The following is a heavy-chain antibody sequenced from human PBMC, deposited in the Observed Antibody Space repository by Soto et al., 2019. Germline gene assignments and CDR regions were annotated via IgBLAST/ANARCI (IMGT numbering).Heavy chain of an antibody. CDR2: ISSSGSTI. CDR3: ARSGVTMVRGVYYWYFDL. D-gene: IGHD3-10*01. CDR1: GFTFSSYE. Sequence: EVQLVESGGGLVQPGGSLRLSCAASGFTFSSYEMNWVRQAPGKGLEWVSYISSSGSTIYYADSVKGRFTISRDNAKNSLYLQMNSLRAEDTAVYYCARSGVTMVRGVYYWYFDLWGRGTLVTVSS. V-gene: IGHV3-48*03. J-gene: IGHJ2*01.